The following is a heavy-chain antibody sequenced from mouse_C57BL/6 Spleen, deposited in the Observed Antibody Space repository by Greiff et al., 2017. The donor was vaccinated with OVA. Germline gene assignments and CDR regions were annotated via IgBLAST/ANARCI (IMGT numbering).Heavy chain of an antibody. Sequence: EVLLVESGPGLVKPSPSLSLSCSVTGYSITSGYYWNWIRQSPGNQLEWMVYISYGGSNNYNPSLKNRSSITRDTSKNQFFLKLNSVTTEDTATYYCARGTFDYWGQGTSVTVSS. CDR3: ARGTFDY. V-gene: IGHV3-6*01. CDR1: GYSITSGYY. CDR2: ISYGGSN. J-gene: IGHJ4*01.